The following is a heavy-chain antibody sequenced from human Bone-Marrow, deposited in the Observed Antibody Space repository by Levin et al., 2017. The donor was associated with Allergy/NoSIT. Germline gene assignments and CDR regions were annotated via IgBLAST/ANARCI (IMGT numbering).Heavy chain of an antibody. CDR2: FSAYNGNT. J-gene: IGHJ3*02. D-gene: IGHD2-2*01. Sequence: GESLKISCQASGYTFTNYGISWVRRAPGQGLAWMGWFSAYNGNTKFAQQFQGRVILTTDTSTDTAYMELKGLTSDDTAIYYCARAAAPAALDAFDIWGQGTMVTV. CDR1: GYTFTNYG. V-gene: IGHV1-18*01. CDR3: ARAAAPAALDAFDI.